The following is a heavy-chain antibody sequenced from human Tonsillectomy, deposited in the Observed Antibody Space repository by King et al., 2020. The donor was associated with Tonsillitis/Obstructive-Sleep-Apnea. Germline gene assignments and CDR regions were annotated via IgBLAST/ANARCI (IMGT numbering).Heavy chain of an antibody. CDR1: GFSVSSNY. CDR2: IYSGSST. Sequence: VQLVESGGGLVQPGGSLRLSCAASGFSVSSNYMSWVRQAPGKGLEWVSVIYSGSSTYYADSVKGRFTISRDNSKNTLYLQMNSLRAEDMAVYYCARGIAVADFYFDYWGQGTLVTVSS. J-gene: IGHJ4*02. D-gene: IGHD6-19*01. V-gene: IGHV3-66*01. CDR3: ARGIAVADFYFDY.